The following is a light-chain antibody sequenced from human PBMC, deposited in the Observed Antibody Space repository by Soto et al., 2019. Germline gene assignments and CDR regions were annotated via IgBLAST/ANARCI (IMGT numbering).Light chain of an antibody. CDR2: DTN. Sequence: QAVVTQEPSLTVSPGGTVTLTCGSSTGAVTSGHYPYWFQQKPGQAPRTLIYDTNNKHSWTPARFSGSLLGGQAALTLSGAQPEDEAEYYCMLSYSGAWLFGGGTKVTVL. J-gene: IGLJ3*02. V-gene: IGLV7-46*01. CDR3: MLSYSGAWL. CDR1: TGAVTSGHY.